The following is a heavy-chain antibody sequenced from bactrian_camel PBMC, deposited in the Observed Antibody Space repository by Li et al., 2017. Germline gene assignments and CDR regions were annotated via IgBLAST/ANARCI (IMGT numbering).Heavy chain of an antibody. CDR1: GYTSSRNC. J-gene: IGHJ4*01. D-gene: IGHD1*01. V-gene: IGHV3S53*01. CDR2: IGRTGTT. CDR3: AYDPRCISPTGGAWYYDT. Sequence: HVQLVESGGGSVQAGGSLRLSCSASGYTSSRNCMGWFRQAPGKEREGVAAIGRTGTTNYADSVKGRFTISKDNAKNTLYLQMNNLKPEDTAMYSCAYDPRCISPTGGAWYYDTWGQGTQVTVS.